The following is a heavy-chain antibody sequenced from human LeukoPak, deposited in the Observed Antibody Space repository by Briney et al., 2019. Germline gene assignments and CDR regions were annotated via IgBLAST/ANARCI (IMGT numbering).Heavy chain of an antibody. CDR1: GFIFRNSA. CDR3: TNGGRQHLSDY. J-gene: IGHJ4*02. V-gene: IGHV3-23*01. D-gene: IGHD6-13*01. Sequence: PGGSLRLSCTASGFIFRNSAMTWVRQAPGKGLEWVSSINSGAYYTYYADSVEGRFTISRDDSKDTLYLQMNSLRAEDTALYYCTNGGRQHLSDYWGQGTLVTVSS. CDR2: INSGAYYT.